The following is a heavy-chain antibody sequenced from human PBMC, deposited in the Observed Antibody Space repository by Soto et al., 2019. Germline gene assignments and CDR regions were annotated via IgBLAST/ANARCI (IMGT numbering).Heavy chain of an antibody. D-gene: IGHD6-13*01. CDR1: GFSLSNAGLG. CDR2: IFSNDEK. Sequence: QVTVKESGPVLVKPTETLTLTCTVSGFSLSNAGLGVRWIRRPPGKALDWLAHIFSNDEKSYSTSLKSRLTISKDTSKSQVVLTMTNMDPVDTATYYCASTYSTSWYWFDPWGQGTLVTVSS. CDR3: ASTYSTSWYWFDP. V-gene: IGHV2-26*04. J-gene: IGHJ5*02.